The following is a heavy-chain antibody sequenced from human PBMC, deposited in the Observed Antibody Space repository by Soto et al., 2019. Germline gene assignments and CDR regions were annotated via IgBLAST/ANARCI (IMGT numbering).Heavy chain of an antibody. CDR1: GFSLSTHTVG. D-gene: IGHD3-9*01. CDR2: IYWDDDK. Sequence: QITLKESGPTLVKPTQTLTLTCTLSGFSLSTHTVGVTWIRQPPGKALERLALIYWDDDKRYRHSLKNRLTIPNDTSKYQVVLTMTYMDRIDTATYYCPHIVTFDFRGYKLEFWGQGILVTVSS. J-gene: IGHJ4*02. V-gene: IGHV2-5*02. CDR3: PHIVTFDFRGYKLEF.